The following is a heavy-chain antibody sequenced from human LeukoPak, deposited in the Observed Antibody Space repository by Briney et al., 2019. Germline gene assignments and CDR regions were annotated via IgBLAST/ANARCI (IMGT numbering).Heavy chain of an antibody. V-gene: IGHV3-11*01. CDR1: GFTFSDYY. Sequence: GGSLRLSCAASGFTFSDYYMSWIRQAPGKGLEWVSYISSSGSTIYYADSVKGRFTISRDNAKNSLYLQMNSLRAEGTAVYYCAREDYDFWSGYYNNWFDPWGQGTLVTVSS. CDR3: AREDYDFWSGYYNNWFDP. J-gene: IGHJ5*02. D-gene: IGHD3-3*01. CDR2: ISSSGSTI.